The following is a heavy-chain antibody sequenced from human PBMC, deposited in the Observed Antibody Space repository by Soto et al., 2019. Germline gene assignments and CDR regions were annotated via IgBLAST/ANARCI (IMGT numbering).Heavy chain of an antibody. CDR3: ARVPATVVTLLWFDP. CDR1: GFTFSSYW. Sequence: EVQLVESGGGLVQPGGSLRLSCAASGFTFSSYWMHWVRQAPGKGLVWVSRINSDGSSTSYADSVKGRFTISRDNAKNTLYLQMNSLRAEDTAVYYCARVPATVVTLLWFDPWGQGTLVTVSS. J-gene: IGHJ5*02. V-gene: IGHV3-74*01. D-gene: IGHD4-17*01. CDR2: INSDGSST.